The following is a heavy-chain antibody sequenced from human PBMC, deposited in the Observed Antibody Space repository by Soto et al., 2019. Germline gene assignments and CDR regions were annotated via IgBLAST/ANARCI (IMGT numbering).Heavy chain of an antibody. J-gene: IGHJ4*02. CDR1: GGSISSYY. CDR2: IYYSGST. CDR3: ARVSGSSGWSYYFDY. D-gene: IGHD6-19*01. Sequence: LETLSLTCRVSGGSISSYYVSWIRQPPGKGLEWIGYIYYSGSTNYNPSLKSRVTISVDTSKNQFSLKLSSVTAADTAVYYCARVSGSSGWSYYFDYWGQGTLVTVSS. V-gene: IGHV4-59*01.